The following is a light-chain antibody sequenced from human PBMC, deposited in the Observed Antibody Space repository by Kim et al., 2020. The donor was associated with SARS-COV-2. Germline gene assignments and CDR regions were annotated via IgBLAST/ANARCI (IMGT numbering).Light chain of an antibody. CDR2: SNN. J-gene: IGLJ2*01. Sequence: GQRVTISCSGSSSNIGSNTVNWYQQFPGTAPKLLMYSNNQRPSGVPDRFSDSKSGTSASLAISGLQSEDEADYYCAAWDDSLNGVVFGGGTQLTVL. V-gene: IGLV1-44*01. CDR3: AAWDDSLNGVV. CDR1: SSNIGSNT.